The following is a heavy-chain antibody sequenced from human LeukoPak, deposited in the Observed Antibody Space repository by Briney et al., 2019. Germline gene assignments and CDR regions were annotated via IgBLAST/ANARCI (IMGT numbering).Heavy chain of an antibody. D-gene: IGHD5-12*01. CDR3: AKDQVWLYYYYGMDV. CDR2: ISGSGGST. Sequence: GGSLRLSCAASGFTFSSYAMSWVRQAPGKGLEWVSAISGSGGSTYYADSVKGRFTISRDNSKNTLYLQMNSLRAEDTAVFYCAKDQVWLYYYYGMDVWGQGTTVTVSS. V-gene: IGHV3-23*01. CDR1: GFTFSSYA. J-gene: IGHJ6*02.